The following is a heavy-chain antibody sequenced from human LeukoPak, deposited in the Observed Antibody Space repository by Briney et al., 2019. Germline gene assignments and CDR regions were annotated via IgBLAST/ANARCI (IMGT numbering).Heavy chain of an antibody. V-gene: IGHV3-7*03. D-gene: IGHD2/OR15-2a*01. J-gene: IGHJ6*04. CDR1: GFTFSSYW. Sequence: AGGSLRLSCAASGFTFSSYWMSWVRQAPGKGLEWVANIKQDGSEKYYVDSVKGRFTISRDNAKNSLYLQMNSLRAEDTAVYYCARDKNIHLYYYGMDVWGKGTTVTVSS. CDR2: IKQDGSEK. CDR3: ARDKNIHLYYYGMDV.